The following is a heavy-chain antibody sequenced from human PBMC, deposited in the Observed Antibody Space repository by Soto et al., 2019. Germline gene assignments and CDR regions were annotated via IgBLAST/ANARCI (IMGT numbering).Heavy chain of an antibody. J-gene: IGHJ4*02. Sequence: VQLVESGGGVVQPGRSLRLSCAASGFTFSSYGMHWVRQAPGKGLEWVAVIWYDGSNKYYADSVKGRFTISRDNSKNTLYLQMNSLRAEDTAVYYCAREGYSSGWYEDYWGQGTLVTVSS. CDR2: IWYDGSNK. CDR1: GFTFSSYG. CDR3: AREGYSSGWYEDY. D-gene: IGHD6-19*01. V-gene: IGHV3-33*01.